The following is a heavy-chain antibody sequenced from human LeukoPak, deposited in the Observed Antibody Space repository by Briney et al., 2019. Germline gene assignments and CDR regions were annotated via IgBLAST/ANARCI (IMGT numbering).Heavy chain of an antibody. J-gene: IGHJ4*02. V-gene: IGHV3-53*01. CDR3: AKTQAVAGTDY. D-gene: IGHD6-19*01. CDR1: GFTLSSNY. Sequence: PGGSLRLSCAASGFTLSSNYMSWVRQAPGKGLEWVSVIYSGGSTYYTDSVKGRFTISRDNSKNTLYLQMNSMRAEDTAVYYCAKTQAVAGTDYWGQGTLVTVSS. CDR2: IYSGGST.